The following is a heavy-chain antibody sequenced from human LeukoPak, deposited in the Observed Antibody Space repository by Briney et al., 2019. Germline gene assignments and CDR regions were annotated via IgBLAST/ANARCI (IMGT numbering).Heavy chain of an antibody. CDR1: GFTFSSAW. V-gene: IGHV3-7*01. D-gene: IGHD4-23*01. Sequence: GGSLRLSCVASGFTFSSAWMHWVRQAPGKGLEWVANIRQDGSEKYYVDSVKGRFTISRDNAKNSLYLQMNSLRAEDTAVYYCSFFDSRLVGVNENCWGQGTLVTVSS. J-gene: IGHJ4*02. CDR2: IRQDGSEK. CDR3: SFFDSRLVGVNENC.